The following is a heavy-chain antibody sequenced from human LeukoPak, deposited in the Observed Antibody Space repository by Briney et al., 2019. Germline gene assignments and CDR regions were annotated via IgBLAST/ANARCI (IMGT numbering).Heavy chain of an antibody. CDR3: AVLGYCTNGVCYRGVYFDY. Sequence: ASVKVSCKASGYTFTSYDINWVRQATGQGLEWMGWMNPNSGNTGYAQKFQGRVTITRNTSISTAYMELSSLRSEDTAVYYCAVLGYCTNGVCYRGVYFDYWGQGTLVTASS. V-gene: IGHV1-8*03. D-gene: IGHD2-8*01. J-gene: IGHJ4*02. CDR2: MNPNSGNT. CDR1: GYTFTSYD.